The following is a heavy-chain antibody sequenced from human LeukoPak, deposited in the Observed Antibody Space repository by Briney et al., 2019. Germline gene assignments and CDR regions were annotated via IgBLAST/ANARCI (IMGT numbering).Heavy chain of an antibody. V-gene: IGHV1-46*01. J-gene: IGHJ6*02. CDR1: GYTFTSYY. CDR2: INPSGGST. Sequence: ASVKVSCKASGYTFTSYYMHWVRQAPGQGPEWMGIINPSGGSTSYAQKFQGRVTMTEDTSTDTAYMELSSLRSEDTAVYYCATGSLKPLSYYYYGMDVWGQGTTVTVSS. CDR3: ATGSLKPLSYYYYGMDV.